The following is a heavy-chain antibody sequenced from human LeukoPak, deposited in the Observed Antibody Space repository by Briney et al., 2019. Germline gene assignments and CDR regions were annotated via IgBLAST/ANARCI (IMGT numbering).Heavy chain of an antibody. CDR3: ATWRLGTTRLLSN. D-gene: IGHD2-15*01. V-gene: IGHV1-24*01. CDR1: GYTLTELS. J-gene: IGHJ4*02. CDR2: FDPEGGET. Sequence: ASVKVSCKVSGYTLTELSMHWVRQAPGKGLEWMGGFDPEGGETIYAQKFQGRVTMTEDTSTDTAYMELSSLKSEDTAVYYCATWRLGTTRLLSNWGQGTLVTVSS.